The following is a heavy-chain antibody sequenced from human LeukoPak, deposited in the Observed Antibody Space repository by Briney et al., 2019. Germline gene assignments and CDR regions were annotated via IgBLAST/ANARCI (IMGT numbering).Heavy chain of an antibody. V-gene: IGHV4-39*01. J-gene: IGHJ4*02. CDR1: GGSISSSSYY. Sequence: SETLSLTCTVSGGSISSSSYYWGWIRQPPGKGLEWIGSIYHSGSTYYNPSLKSRVTISVDTSKNQFSLKLSSVTAADTAVYYCARIVGAAHFDYWGQGTLVTVSS. D-gene: IGHD1-26*01. CDR3: ARIVGAAHFDY. CDR2: IYHSGST.